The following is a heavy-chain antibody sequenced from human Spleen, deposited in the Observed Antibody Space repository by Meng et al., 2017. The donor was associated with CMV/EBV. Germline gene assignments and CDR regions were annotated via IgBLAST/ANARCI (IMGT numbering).Heavy chain of an antibody. J-gene: IGHJ4*02. D-gene: IGHD1-26*01. CDR1: GGSVNSPDYY. V-gene: IGHV4-61*08. CDR2: ISYSGST. CDR3: ARQWAGSSFDY. Sequence: CRVTGGSVNSPDYYWSWSRQSPGKGLEWIGYISYSGSTTYNPSLNSRVTIAMDKSKNQFSLNLFSLTPADSALYYCARQWAGSSFDYWGQGALVTVSS.